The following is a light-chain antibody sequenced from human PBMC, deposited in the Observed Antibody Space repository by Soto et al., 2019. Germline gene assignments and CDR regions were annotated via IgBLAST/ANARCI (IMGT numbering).Light chain of an antibody. CDR3: QQYNSYSGT. J-gene: IGKJ1*01. CDR2: KAS. Sequence: DIQMTQSPSTLSASVGDRVTITCRASQSIRSWLAWYQQKPGKATKLLIYKASSLESGVPSRFSGSGSGTEFTLTISSLQPDDFATYYCQQYNSYSGTFGQGTKVEIK. V-gene: IGKV1-5*03. CDR1: QSIRSW.